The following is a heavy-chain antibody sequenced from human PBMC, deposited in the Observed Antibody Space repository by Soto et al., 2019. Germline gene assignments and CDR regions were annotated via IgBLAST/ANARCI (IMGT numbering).Heavy chain of an antibody. V-gene: IGHV3-7*01. J-gene: IGHJ4*02. CDR1: GFTFSEHW. CDR3: ARLRSGY. D-gene: IGHD3-16*02. CDR2: IKQDGSEK. Sequence: EVQLVESGGGLVQPGGSLRLSCAASGFTFSEHWMNWVRQAPGKGLEWVANIKQDGSEKHYVDSVKGRFNISRDNAKNSLYLQMNSLRVEDTVVYYCARLRSGYWGQGTLVTVSS.